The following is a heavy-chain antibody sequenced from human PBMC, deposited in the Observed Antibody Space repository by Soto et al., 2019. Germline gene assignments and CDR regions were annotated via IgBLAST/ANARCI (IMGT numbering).Heavy chain of an antibody. CDR2: IIPMFNTT. CDR1: GGTFSNFA. V-gene: IGHV1-69*15. J-gene: IGHJ6*02. Sequence: QVQLVQSGAEVKKPGSSVKVSCKASGGTFSNFAISWVRQAPGQGLEWVGSIIPMFNTTNYGQRFQGRVLIIAEEFTGAAYLVWAWLRSEVSAVYYCARCGLRYHSSGFYLGVDGMECWGQGTTVAVSS. CDR3: ARCGLRYHSSGFYLGVDGMEC. D-gene: IGHD6-19*01.